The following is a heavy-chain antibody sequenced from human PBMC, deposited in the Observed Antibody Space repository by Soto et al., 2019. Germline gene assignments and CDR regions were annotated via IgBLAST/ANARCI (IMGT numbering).Heavy chain of an antibody. CDR3: ARELVYDSGYDCDY. CDR1: GYTFTTYY. CDR2: INPSGGST. D-gene: IGHD5-12*01. V-gene: IGHV1-46*01. Sequence: QVQLVQSGAEVKKPGASVKVSCKASGYTFTTYYINWVRQAPGQGLEWMGLINPSGGSTSYAQKCQGRVTMTRDKSTTTVYMELRSLRSEDTAVYYCARELVYDSGYDCDYWGQGTLVTVSS. J-gene: IGHJ4*02.